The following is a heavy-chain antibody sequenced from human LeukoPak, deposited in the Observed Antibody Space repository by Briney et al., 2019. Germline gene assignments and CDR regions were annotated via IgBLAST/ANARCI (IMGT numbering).Heavy chain of an antibody. V-gene: IGHV4-39*07. Sequence: SETLSLTCTVSGGSMSSSGHYWGWIRQPPRKGLEWIGTIYYSGSTYYNPSLKSRVTISVDTSKNQFSLKLSSMTAADTAVYYCARDNAGSGWFDPWGQGTLVTVSS. J-gene: IGHJ5*02. D-gene: IGHD6-13*01. CDR3: ARDNAGSGWFDP. CDR1: GGSMSSSGHY. CDR2: IYYSGST.